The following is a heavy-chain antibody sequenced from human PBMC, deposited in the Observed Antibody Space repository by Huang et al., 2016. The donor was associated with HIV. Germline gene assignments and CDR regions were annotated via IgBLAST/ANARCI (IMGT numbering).Heavy chain of an antibody. CDR2: VDPEIGET. D-gene: IGHD3-9*01. CDR3: ATGFDVFFDF. Sequence: QAQLVQSRAEVKKPGASVKVSCKVSEYTPTELAIHWVRQPPGKGLEWMGGVDPEIGETIYAQKCKGRVTMTEDTSTETAFMELSGLRPEDTAVYYCATGFDVFFDFWGQGTLVTVSS. V-gene: IGHV1-24*01. CDR1: EYTPTELA. J-gene: IGHJ4*02.